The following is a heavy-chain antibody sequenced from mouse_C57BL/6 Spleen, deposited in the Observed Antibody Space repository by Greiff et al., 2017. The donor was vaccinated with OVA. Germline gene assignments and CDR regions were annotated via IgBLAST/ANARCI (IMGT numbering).Heavy chain of an antibody. CDR1: GFNIKDYY. Sequence: EVQLQQSGAELVRPGASVKLSCTASGFNIKDYYMHWVKQRPEQGLEWIGRIDPEDGDTEYAPKFQGKATMTADTSSNPAYLQLSSLTSEDTAVYYCTTGNYGSSPDVWGTGTTVTVSS. D-gene: IGHD1-1*01. CDR2: IDPEDGDT. CDR3: TTGNYGSSPDV. V-gene: IGHV14-1*01. J-gene: IGHJ1*03.